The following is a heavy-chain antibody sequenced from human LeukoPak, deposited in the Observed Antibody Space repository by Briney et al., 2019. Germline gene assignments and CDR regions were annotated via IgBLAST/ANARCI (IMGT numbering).Heavy chain of an antibody. CDR3: ARDMDSGPDFFDY. D-gene: IGHD1-26*01. J-gene: IGHJ4*02. CDR1: GYTFTDYY. V-gene: IGHV1-2*02. Sequence: ASVTVSCKASGYTFTDYYMHWVRRAPGQGLEWMGWINPHSGGTDHAQKFQGRVTMTRDTSISTAYMELSRLRSDDTAVYYCARDMDSGPDFFDYWGLGTLVTVSS. CDR2: INPHSGGT.